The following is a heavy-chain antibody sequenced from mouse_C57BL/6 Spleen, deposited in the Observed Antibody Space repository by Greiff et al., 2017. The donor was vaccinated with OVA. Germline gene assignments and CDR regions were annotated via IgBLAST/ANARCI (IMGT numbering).Heavy chain of an antibody. J-gene: IGHJ2*01. CDR3: AREAILYYFDY. CDR1: GYSFTGYY. Sequence: VHVKQSGPELVKPGASVKISCKASGYSFTGYYMNWVKQSPEKSLEWIGEINPSTGGTTYNQKFKAKATLTVDKSSSTAYMQLKSLTSEDSAVYYCAREAILYYFDYWGQGTTRTVSS. CDR2: INPSTGGT. V-gene: IGHV1-42*01.